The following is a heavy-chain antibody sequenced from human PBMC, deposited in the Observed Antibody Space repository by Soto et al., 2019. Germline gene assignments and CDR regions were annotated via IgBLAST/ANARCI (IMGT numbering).Heavy chain of an antibody. Sequence: SVKVSCKASGGTFSSYAISWVRQAPGQGLEWMGGIIPIFGTANYAQKFQGRVTITADKSTSTAYMELSSLRSEDTAVYYCARAQIDYYGSGSYYRPSAWFDPWGQGTLVTVS. D-gene: IGHD3-10*01. CDR1: GGTFSSYA. CDR2: IIPIFGTA. J-gene: IGHJ5*02. V-gene: IGHV1-69*06. CDR3: ARAQIDYYGSGSYYRPSAWFDP.